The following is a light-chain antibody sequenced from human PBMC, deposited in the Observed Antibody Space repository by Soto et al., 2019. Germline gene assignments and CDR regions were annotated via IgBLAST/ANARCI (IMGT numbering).Light chain of an antibody. CDR1: QSVANF. CDR3: QHYGASPPFT. CDR2: DAS. J-gene: IGKJ2*01. Sequence: IVLTQSPANLSLSPGERATLSCRASQSVANFLAWYQQKPGQAPRLLIFDASNRATGIPARFSGTGSGTDFTLTISSLEPEDFAVYYCQHYGASPPFTFGQGTKV. V-gene: IGKV3-11*01.